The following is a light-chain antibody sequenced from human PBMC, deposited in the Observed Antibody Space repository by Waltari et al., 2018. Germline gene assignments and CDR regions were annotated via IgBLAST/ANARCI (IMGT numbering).Light chain of an antibody. CDR1: QSINNY. J-gene: IGKJ4*01. Sequence: EIVLTQSPATLSLSPGARPTLACRASQSINNYLGWYQQKPGQPPRLLIYDASNRATGIPARFSGRGSGTDFSRTISSLEPEDFAVYYCQQRSNWPLTFGGGTKVEIK. CDR3: QQRSNWPLT. V-gene: IGKV3-11*01. CDR2: DAS.